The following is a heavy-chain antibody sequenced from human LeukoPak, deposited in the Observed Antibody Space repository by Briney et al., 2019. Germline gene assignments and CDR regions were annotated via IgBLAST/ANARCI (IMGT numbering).Heavy chain of an antibody. CDR2: ISYDGSNK. D-gene: IGHD3-22*01. CDR1: GFTLSSYA. J-gene: IGHJ3*02. V-gene: IGHV3-30-3*01. Sequence: PGGSLRLSCAASGFTLSSYAMHWVRQAPGKGLEWVAVISYDGSNKYYADSVKGRFTISRDNSKNTLYLQMNSLRAEDTAVYYCARDRQYYYDSHGRAFDIWGQGTMVTVSS. CDR3: ARDRQYYYDSHGRAFDI.